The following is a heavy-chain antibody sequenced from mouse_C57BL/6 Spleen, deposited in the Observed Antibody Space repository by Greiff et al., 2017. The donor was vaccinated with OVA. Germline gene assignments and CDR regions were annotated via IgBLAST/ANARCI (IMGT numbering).Heavy chain of an antibody. J-gene: IGHJ2*01. CDR3: ARRDYDLYYFDY. CDR1: GFTFSSYA. D-gene: IGHD2-4*01. V-gene: IGHV5-4*03. Sequence: EVQGVESGGGLVKPGGSPKLSCAASGFTFSSYAMSWVRQTPEKRLEWVATISDGGSYTYYPDNVKGRFTISRDNAKNNLYLQMSHLKSEDTAMYYCARRDYDLYYFDYWGQGTTLTVSS. CDR2: ISDGGSYT.